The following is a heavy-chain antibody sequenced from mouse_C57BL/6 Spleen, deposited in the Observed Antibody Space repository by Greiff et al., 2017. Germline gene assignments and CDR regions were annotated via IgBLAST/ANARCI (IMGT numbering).Heavy chain of an antibody. J-gene: IGHJ1*03. D-gene: IGHD1-1*02. CDR3: ARYWGGYWYFDV. V-gene: IGHV7-3*01. CDR2: IRNKANGYTT. Sequence: EVKLMESGGGLVQPGGSLSLSCAASGFTFTDYYMSWVRQPPGKALEWLGFIRNKANGYTTEYSASVKGRFTISRNNSQSILYLQMNALRAEDSATYYCARYWGGYWYFDVWGTGTTVTVSS. CDR1: GFTFTDYY.